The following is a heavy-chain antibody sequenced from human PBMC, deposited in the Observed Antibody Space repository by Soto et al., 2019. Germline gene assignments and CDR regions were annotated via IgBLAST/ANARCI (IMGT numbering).Heavy chain of an antibody. Sequence: RLSCAASGFTFSRYEMNWVRQAPGKGLEWISYISTSGSTIYYADSVKGRFTISRDNAKNSLYLQMNSLRDEDTAVYYCARPDSGIAVAAYYFDYWGQGTLVTVSS. CDR1: GFTFSRYE. D-gene: IGHD6-19*01. CDR2: ISTSGSTI. V-gene: IGHV3-48*03. CDR3: ARPDSGIAVAAYYFDY. J-gene: IGHJ4*02.